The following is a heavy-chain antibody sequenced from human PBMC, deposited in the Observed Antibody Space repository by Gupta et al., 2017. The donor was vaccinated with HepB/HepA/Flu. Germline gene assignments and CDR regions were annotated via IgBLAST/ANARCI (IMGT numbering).Heavy chain of an antibody. D-gene: IGHD3-16*02. CDR3: ASGEGDGWGSYRYSAY. V-gene: IGHV3-21*01. J-gene: IGHJ4*02. Sequence: EVQLVESGGGLVKPGGSLRLSCAASGFTFSSYSMNWVRQAPGKGLEWVSSISSSSSYIYYADSVKGRFTISRDNAKNSLYLEMNSLRAEDTAVYYCASGEGDGWGSYRYSAYWGQGTLVTVSS. CDR2: ISSSSSYI. CDR1: GFTFSSYS.